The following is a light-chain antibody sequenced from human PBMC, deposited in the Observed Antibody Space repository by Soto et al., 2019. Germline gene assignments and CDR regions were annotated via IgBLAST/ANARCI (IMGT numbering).Light chain of an antibody. V-gene: IGKV3-11*01. Sequence: EIVLTQSPATLSLSPGERATLSCRASQSVSSYLAWYQQKPGQAPRLLIYDASNRATGIPARFSGSGSGTDFTLTISSLGPEDFAVYYCQQRSNWRSTFGGGTKVEIK. CDR1: QSVSSY. J-gene: IGKJ4*01. CDR3: QQRSNWRST. CDR2: DAS.